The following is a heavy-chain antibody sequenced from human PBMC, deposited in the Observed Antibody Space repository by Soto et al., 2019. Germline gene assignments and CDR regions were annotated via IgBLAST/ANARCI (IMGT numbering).Heavy chain of an antibody. Sequence: GGSLRLSCAASGFTFSSYGMHWVRQAPGKGLEWVAVISYDGSNKYYADSVKGRFTISRDNSKNTLYLQMNSLRAEDTAVYYCAKGYYYDTYYYGMDVWGQGTTVTVSS. CDR2: ISYDGSNK. J-gene: IGHJ6*02. V-gene: IGHV3-30*18. CDR1: GFTFSSYG. CDR3: AKGYYYDTYYYGMDV. D-gene: IGHD3-22*01.